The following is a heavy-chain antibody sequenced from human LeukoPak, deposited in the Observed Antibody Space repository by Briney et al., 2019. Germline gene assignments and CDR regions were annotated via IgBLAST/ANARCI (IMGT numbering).Heavy chain of an antibody. CDR1: GFTFSSYA. D-gene: IGHD1-26*01. CDR3: AREGPGRPIDY. CDR2: IYSGGST. J-gene: IGHJ4*02. Sequence: QPGGSLRLSCAASGFTFSSYAMSWVRQAPGKGLEWVSVIYSGGSTYSADSVKGRFTISRDNSKNTLFLQMNSLRAEDTAVYYCAREGPGRPIDYWGQGTLVTVSS. V-gene: IGHV3-66*01.